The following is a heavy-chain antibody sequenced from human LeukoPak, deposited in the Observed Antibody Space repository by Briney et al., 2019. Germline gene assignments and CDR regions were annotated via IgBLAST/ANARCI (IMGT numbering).Heavy chain of an antibody. J-gene: IGHJ4*02. CDR3: ARGKDSSGWYSLNYPDFDY. CDR2: ISGSGGST. V-gene: IGHV3-23*01. CDR1: GFTFSSYA. D-gene: IGHD6-19*01. Sequence: GGSLRLSCAASGFTFSSYAMSWVRQAPGKGLEWVSVISGSGGSTYYADSVKGRFTISRDNSKNTLYLQMNSLRAEDTAVYYCARGKDSSGWYSLNYPDFDYWGQGTLVTVSS.